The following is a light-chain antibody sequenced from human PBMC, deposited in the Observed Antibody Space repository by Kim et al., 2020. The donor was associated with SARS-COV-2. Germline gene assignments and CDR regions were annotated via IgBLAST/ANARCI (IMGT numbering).Light chain of an antibody. CDR1: TESVTSHHY. CDR3: LLYYGGPRV. V-gene: IGLV7-46*01. Sequence: QAVVTQEPSLTVSPGGTVTLTCGSTTESVTSHHYPFWFQQKPCQAPRTLIYDTDKRQSWTPTRFSGSLRGGEAALTLSSAQPEDEADYYCLLYYGGPRVFGGGTQLTVL. CDR2: DTD. J-gene: IGLJ3*02.